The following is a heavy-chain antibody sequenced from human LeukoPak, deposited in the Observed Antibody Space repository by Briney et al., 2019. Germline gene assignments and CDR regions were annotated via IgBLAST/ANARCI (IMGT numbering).Heavy chain of an antibody. V-gene: IGHV3-23*01. CDR2: ISASDHT. D-gene: IGHD5-12*01. CDR3: ANRGYPYYFDN. Sequence: GGSLRLSCAASGPTFNNYGMSWVRQAPGKGLEWVSVISASDHTYYSDSVKGRFTISRDSSKNTLYLQMNSLRAEDTAVYYCANRGYPYYFDNWGRGTLVTVSS. J-gene: IGHJ4*02. CDR1: GPTFNNYG.